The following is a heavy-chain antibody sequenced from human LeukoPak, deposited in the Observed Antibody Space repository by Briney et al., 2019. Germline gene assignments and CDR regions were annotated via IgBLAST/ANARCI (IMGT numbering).Heavy chain of an antibody. CDR3: ARGSRGYCSGGSCYDWFDP. Sequence: SETLSLTCAVYGGSFSGYYWSWIRQPPGKGLEWIGEINHSGSTNYNPSLKSRVTISVDTSTNQFSLKLSSVTAADTAVYYCARGSRGYCSGGSCYDWFDPWGQGTLVTVSS. D-gene: IGHD2-15*01. CDR1: GGSFSGYY. J-gene: IGHJ5*02. V-gene: IGHV4-34*01. CDR2: INHSGST.